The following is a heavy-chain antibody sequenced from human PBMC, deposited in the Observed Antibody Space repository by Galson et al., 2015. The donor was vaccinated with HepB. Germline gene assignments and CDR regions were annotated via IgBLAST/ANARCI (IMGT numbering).Heavy chain of an antibody. CDR3: ARDQGISSSGGEGFDL. V-gene: IGHV1-18*04. CDR2: ISDNDAYT. D-gene: IGHD6-19*01. J-gene: IGHJ3*01. Sequence: SVKVSCKASGDSFKNYTIAWLRQAPGQGLEWLGWISDNDAYTKSSPEVQGRITMTTDPSTNSAYMELRSLRAQDTAMYYCARDQGISSSGGEGFDLWGQGTMVTV. CDR1: GDSFKNYT.